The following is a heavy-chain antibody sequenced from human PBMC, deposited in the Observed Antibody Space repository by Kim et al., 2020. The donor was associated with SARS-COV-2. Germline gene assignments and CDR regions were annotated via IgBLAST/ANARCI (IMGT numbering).Heavy chain of an antibody. CDR2: INHSGST. CDR1: GGSFSGYY. J-gene: IGHJ4*02. CDR3: ARGRGFQGHYFDY. Sequence: SETLSLTCAVYGGSFSGYYWSWIRQPPGKGLEWIGEINHSGSTNYNPSLKSRVTISVDTSKNQFSLKLSSVTAADTAVYYCARGRGFQGHYFDYWGQGTLVTVSS. D-gene: IGHD3-16*01. V-gene: IGHV4-34*01.